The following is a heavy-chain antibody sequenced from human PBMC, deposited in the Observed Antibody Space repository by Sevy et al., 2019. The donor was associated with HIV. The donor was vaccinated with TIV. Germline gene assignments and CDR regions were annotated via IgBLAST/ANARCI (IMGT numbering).Heavy chain of an antibody. CDR3: EKSRAAVGVGGFDY. Sequence: GGSLRLSCAASGFTFSYSGMHWVRQAPGKGLEWVTFIEFDGSSQYYADSVKGRFTILRDNSTNTRYLHMNGLRTDYTARDCGEKSRAAVGVGGFDYWGQGVLVTVSS. J-gene: IGHJ4*02. CDR1: GFTFSYSG. CDR2: IEFDGSSQ. D-gene: IGHD2-8*01. V-gene: IGHV3-30*02.